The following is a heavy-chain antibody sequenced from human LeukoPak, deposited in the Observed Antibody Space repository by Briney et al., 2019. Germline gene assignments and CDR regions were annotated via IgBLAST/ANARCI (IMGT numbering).Heavy chain of an antibody. CDR3: ARVYRGAFGGYSYGSMDY. CDR1: GGTFSSYA. D-gene: IGHD5-18*01. J-gene: IGHJ4*02. CDR2: IIPILGIA. V-gene: IGHV1-69*04. Sequence: SVKVSCKASGGTFSSYAISWVRQAPGQGLEWMGRIIPILGIANYAQKFQGRVTITADKSTSTAYMELSSLRSEDTAVYYCARVYRGAFGGYSYGSMDYWGQGTLVTVSS.